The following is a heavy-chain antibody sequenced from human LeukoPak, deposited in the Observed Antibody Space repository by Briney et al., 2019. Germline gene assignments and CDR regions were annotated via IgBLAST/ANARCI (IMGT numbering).Heavy chain of an antibody. V-gene: IGHV1-69*01. J-gene: IGHJ5*02. Sequence: ASLKVSCKASVGTFSSYAISWVRHAPGQRLEWMGGVIPIFGTANYAQKFQGRVTITAHESTSTAYMELSSLRSEDTAVYYCARVPRLAAAGTGWFDPWGQGTLVTVSS. CDR2: VIPIFGTA. CDR1: VGTFSSYA. CDR3: ARVPRLAAAGTGWFDP. D-gene: IGHD6-13*01.